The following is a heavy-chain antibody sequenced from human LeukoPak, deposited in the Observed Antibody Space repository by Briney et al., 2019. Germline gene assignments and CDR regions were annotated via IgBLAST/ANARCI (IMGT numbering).Heavy chain of an antibody. J-gene: IGHJ4*02. Sequence: PGGSLRLSCAASGFTFSSYGMHWVRQAPGKGLEWVAVISYDGSNKYYADSVKGRFTISRDNSKNTLYLQMNSLRAEDTAVYYCAKDLGLTVRGVHDYWGQGTLVTVSS. V-gene: IGHV3-30*18. CDR3: AKDLGLTVRGVHDY. D-gene: IGHD3-10*01. CDR2: ISYDGSNK. CDR1: GFTFSSYG.